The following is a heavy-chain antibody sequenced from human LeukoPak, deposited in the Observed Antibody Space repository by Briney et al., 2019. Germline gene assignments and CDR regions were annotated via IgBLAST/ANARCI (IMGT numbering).Heavy chain of an antibody. Sequence: PGGSLRLSCAASGFTFSSYAMSWVRQAPGKGLEWVSAISGSGGSTYYAESVRGRFPIPRDNSKNTLYLQMNSLRAEDTAVYYCAKVPGFQGRGVPIDYWGQGTLVTVSS. CDR2: ISGSGGST. D-gene: IGHD3-10*01. J-gene: IGHJ4*02. CDR1: GFTFSSYA. CDR3: AKVPGFQGRGVPIDY. V-gene: IGHV3-23*01.